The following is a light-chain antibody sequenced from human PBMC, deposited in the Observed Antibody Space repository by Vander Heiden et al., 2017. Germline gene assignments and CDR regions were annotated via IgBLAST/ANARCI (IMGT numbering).Light chain of an antibody. V-gene: IGLV2-11*01. J-gene: IGLJ3*02. CDR1: GSDVGAYDY. CDR3: CSYAGSYTWV. Sequence: SDLTQPRSVSGSPGPSVTSSGSGTGSDVGAYDYVSRYQHHPGKAPKLLIYDVIKWPSGVPVRFSGSKSGNTATLTISGLLTEEEAEYYGCSYAGSYTWVFGRGTKVTVL. CDR2: DVI.